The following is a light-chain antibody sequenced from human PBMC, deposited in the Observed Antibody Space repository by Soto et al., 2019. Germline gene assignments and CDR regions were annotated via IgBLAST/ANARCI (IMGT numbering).Light chain of an antibody. J-gene: IGKJ1*01. CDR2: GVS. CDR1: QSINSKS. Sequence: EIVLTQSPGTLSLSPGEGATVSCRVSQSINSKSLVWYQRKFGQAPRLLIYGVSSRATGIPDRFSGSGSGTDFTLTISRVEPEDFAVYFCQHYGDSSWTFGQGSRVEIK. V-gene: IGKV3-20*01. CDR3: QHYGDSSWT.